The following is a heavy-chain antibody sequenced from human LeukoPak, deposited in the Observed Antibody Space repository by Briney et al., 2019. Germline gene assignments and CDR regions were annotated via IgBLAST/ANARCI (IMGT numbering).Heavy chain of an antibody. Sequence: ASVKVSCKASGYTFTGYYMHWVRQAPGQGLEWMGWINPNSGGTNYAQKFQGRVTMTRDTSISTAYMELSRLRSDDTAVYYCARDEGSGSYIPLDYWGQGTLVTVSS. J-gene: IGHJ4*02. CDR3: ARDEGSGSYIPLDY. CDR1: GYTFTGYY. D-gene: IGHD1-26*01. V-gene: IGHV1-2*02. CDR2: INPNSGGT.